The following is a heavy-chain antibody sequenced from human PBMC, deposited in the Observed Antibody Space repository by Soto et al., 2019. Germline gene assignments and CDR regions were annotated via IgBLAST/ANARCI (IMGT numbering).Heavy chain of an antibody. V-gene: IGHV3-53*01. CDR3: ARGLGQYSHDNRGYFHLDY. CDR2: LYPDGRA. J-gene: IGHJ4*02. D-gene: IGHD3-22*01. Sequence: GGSLRLSCTASGFSVSSNYLTWVRQAPGKGLKWISVLYPDGRAYYADSVKGRFTLSTDNSENSVYLQMNTLTAEDAAVYYCARGLGQYSHDNRGYFHLDYWGQGALVTVSS. CDR1: GFSVSSNY.